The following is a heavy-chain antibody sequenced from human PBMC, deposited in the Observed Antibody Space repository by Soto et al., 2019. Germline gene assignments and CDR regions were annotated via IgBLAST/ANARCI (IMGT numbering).Heavy chain of an antibody. CDR3: AKARGAMVRGAAFYFDY. J-gene: IGHJ4*02. CDR1: GLTFSSYS. CDR2: ISGSGVIT. V-gene: IGHV3-23*01. Sequence: GVSLLLSCAASGLTFSSYSMNWVRPAPGKGLEWVSGISGSGVITYCAESVKGRFTISRDNSKNTLYLQMNSLRAEDTAVYYCAKARGAMVRGAAFYFDYWGQGTLVTVSS. D-gene: IGHD3-10*01.